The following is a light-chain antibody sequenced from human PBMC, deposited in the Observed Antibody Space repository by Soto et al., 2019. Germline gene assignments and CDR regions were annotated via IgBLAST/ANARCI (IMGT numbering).Light chain of an antibody. CDR2: DAS. J-gene: IGKJ5*01. CDR3: QQYGTTRIT. CDR1: QSVSSY. V-gene: IGKV3-11*01. Sequence: EIVFTPSPATLSLSPGEKATLSCRASQSVSSYLAWYQQKPGQAPRLLIYDASNRATGIPARFSGSGSGTDFTLTISRLEPEDFAVYYCQQYGTTRITFGQGTRLEIK.